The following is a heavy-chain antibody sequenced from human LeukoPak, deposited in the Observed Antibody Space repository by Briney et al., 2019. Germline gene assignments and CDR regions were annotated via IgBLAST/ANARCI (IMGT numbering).Heavy chain of an antibody. CDR2: ISGSGGST. V-gene: IGHV3-23*01. D-gene: IGHD6-6*01. Sequence: GGSLRLSCAASGFTFSSYAMSWVRQAPGKGLEWVSAISGSGGSTYYADSVKGRFTISRDNSKNTLYLQMNSLRAEDTAVYYCAKDKGFLTSNYGMDVWGQGTTVTVSS. CDR3: AKDKGFLTSNYGMDV. J-gene: IGHJ6*02. CDR1: GFTFSSYA.